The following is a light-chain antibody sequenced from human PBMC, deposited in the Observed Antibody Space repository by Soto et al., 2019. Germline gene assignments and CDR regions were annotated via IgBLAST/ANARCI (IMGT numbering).Light chain of an antibody. Sequence: QSALTQPRSVSGSPGQSVTISCTGTSSDVGRYNYVSWYQHHPGKATKLMIYDVSTRPSGVPDRFSGSKSGTTASLTISGLQAEDEADYYCCSYAGSPYVFGTGTKVTVL. CDR3: CSYAGSPYV. V-gene: IGLV2-11*01. CDR2: DVS. CDR1: SSDVGRYNY. J-gene: IGLJ1*01.